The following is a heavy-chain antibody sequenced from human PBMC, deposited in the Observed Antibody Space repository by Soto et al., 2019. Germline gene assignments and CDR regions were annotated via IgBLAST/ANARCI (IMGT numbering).Heavy chain of an antibody. CDR2: ISGSGVST. V-gene: IGHV3-23*01. CDR1: GFIFSTTA. Sequence: PGGSLRLSCAASGFIFSTTAMTWVRQAPGKGLEWVSTISGSGVSTYYTDSVKGRFTISRDNSKNTLYLQMNSLRAEDTAVYFCAAVMGSDYDYVWGSLTFDDWGQGTLVTAP. CDR3: AAVMGSDYDYVWGSLTFDD. J-gene: IGHJ4*02. D-gene: IGHD3-16*01.